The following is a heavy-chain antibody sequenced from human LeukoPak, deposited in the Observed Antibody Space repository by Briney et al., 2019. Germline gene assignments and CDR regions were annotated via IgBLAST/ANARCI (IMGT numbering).Heavy chain of an antibody. V-gene: IGHV1-8*01. CDR1: GYTFTSYG. J-gene: IGHJ4*02. Sequence: ASVKVSCKASGYTFTSYGINWVRQATGQGLEWMGWMNPNGGNTGYAQKFQGRVTMTRNTSISTAYMELSSLRSEDTAVYYCARGPTAGYCSGGSCYWIDYWGQGTLVTVSS. D-gene: IGHD2-15*01. CDR3: ARGPTAGYCSGGSCYWIDY. CDR2: MNPNGGNT.